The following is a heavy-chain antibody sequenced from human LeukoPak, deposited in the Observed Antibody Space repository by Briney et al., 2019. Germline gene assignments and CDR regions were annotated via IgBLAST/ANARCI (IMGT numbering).Heavy chain of an antibody. V-gene: IGHV4-59*08. J-gene: IGHJ4*02. CDR2: IYYSGST. D-gene: IGHD5-24*01. CDR1: GGSISSYY. Sequence: PSETLSLTCTVSGGSISSYYWSWIRQPPGKGLEWIGYIYYSGSTNYNPSLKSRVTISVDTSKNQFSLKLSSVTAADTAVYYCARQNVEMATIDHWGQGTLVTVSS. CDR3: ARQNVEMATIDH.